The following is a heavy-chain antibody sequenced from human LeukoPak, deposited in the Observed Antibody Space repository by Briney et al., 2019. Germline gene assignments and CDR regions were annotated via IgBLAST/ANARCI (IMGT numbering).Heavy chain of an antibody. V-gene: IGHV5-51*01. CDR3: ARLPVGPAAMMGLFDY. J-gene: IGHJ4*02. CDR2: IYPGDSDT. CDR1: GYSFTSYW. Sequence: GESLKISCKGSGYSFTSYWIGWVRQMPGKGLEWMGIIYPGDSDTRYSPSFQGQVTISADKSISTAYLQWSSLKASDTAMYYCARLPVGPAAMMGLFDYWGQGTLVTVSS. D-gene: IGHD2-2*01.